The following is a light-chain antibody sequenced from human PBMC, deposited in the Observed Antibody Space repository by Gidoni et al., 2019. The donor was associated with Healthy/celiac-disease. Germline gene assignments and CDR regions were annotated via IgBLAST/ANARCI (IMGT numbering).Light chain of an antibody. CDR1: QSVSSSY. CDR3: QQYGSSPPGT. V-gene: IGKV3-20*01. CDR2: GAS. J-gene: IGKJ1*01. Sequence: DTVLTQSPGTLSLSPGERATLSCRASQSVSSSYLAWYQQKPGQAPRLLIYGASSRATGIPDRFSGSGSGTDFTLTISRLEPEDFAVYYCQQYGSSPPGTFGQGTKVEIK.